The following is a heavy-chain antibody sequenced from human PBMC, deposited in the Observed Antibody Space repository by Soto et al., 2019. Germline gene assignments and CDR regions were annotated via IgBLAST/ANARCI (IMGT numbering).Heavy chain of an antibody. D-gene: IGHD3-10*01. CDR3: ARDRDYGSGSTLGWDY. V-gene: IGHV4-4*07. Sequence: QVQLQESGPGLVKSSETLSLTCTVSGGSIGLYYWHWIRQPPGKGLEWIGRIYYTGDTRYNPSLRGRVTMSVDTSKNQFSLKLTSVSAADTAVYYCARDRDYGSGSTLGWDYWGRGTLVSVSS. CDR2: IYYTGDT. J-gene: IGHJ4*02. CDR1: GGSIGLYY.